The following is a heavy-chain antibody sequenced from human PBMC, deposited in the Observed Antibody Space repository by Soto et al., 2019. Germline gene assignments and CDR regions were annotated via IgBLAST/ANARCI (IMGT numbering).Heavy chain of an antibody. CDR3: ATDGRSYRYYYYGMDV. CDR2: ISYEGSNK. J-gene: IGHJ6*02. V-gene: IGHV3-30*03. CDR1: GFSFSNYG. Sequence: QVQLVESGGGVVQPGRSLRLSCAASGFSFSNYGMHWVRQAPGKGPEWVAVISYEGSNKYYADSVKGRFTISRDNSKNTLYLQMNSLRAEDTAVYYCATDGRSYRYYYYGMDVWGQGTTVTVSS.